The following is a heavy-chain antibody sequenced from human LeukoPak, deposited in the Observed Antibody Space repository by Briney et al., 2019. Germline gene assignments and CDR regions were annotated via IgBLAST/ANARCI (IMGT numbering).Heavy chain of an antibody. CDR2: IYYIGST. J-gene: IGHJ4*02. D-gene: IGHD3-22*01. Sequence: SETLSLTCTVSGDSASRSSYYWTWIRQPPGKGLEWIGYIYYIGSTNYNPSLRSRLTMSVDTSKNQFSLRLSSVIAADTAVYYCARYYDSTGSFDYWGQGTLVTVSS. V-gene: IGHV4-61*01. CDR3: ARYYDSTGSFDY. CDR1: GDSASRSSYY.